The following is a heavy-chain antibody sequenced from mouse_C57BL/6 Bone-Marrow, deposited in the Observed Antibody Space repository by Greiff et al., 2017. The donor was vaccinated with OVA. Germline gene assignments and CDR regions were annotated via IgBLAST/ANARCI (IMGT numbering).Heavy chain of an antibody. J-gene: IGHJ1*03. CDR3: ARDYYGSSYGGWYLDV. V-gene: IGHV5-4*01. CDR2: ISDGGSYT. D-gene: IGHD1-1*01. Sequence: EVHLVESGGGLVKPGGSLKLSCAASGFTFSSYAMSWVRQTPEKRLEWVATISDGGSYTYYPDNVKGRFTISRDNAKNNLYLQMSHLKSEDTAMYYCARDYYGSSYGGWYLDVWGTGTTVTVSS. CDR1: GFTFSSYA.